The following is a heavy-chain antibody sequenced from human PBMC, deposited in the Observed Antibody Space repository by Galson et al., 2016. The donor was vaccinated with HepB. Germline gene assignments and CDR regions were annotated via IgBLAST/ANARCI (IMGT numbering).Heavy chain of an antibody. D-gene: IGHD2/OR15-2a*01. V-gene: IGHV3-7*03. CDR3: AREIGVRGKYSHYNYYGMDV. Sequence: SLRLSCAASGFNFYTYWMSWVRQAPGKGLEWVANIKQDGSEKHYVDSVKGRFTISRDNAKNSLCLQMNSLRAEDTAVYYCAREIGVRGKYSHYNYYGMDVWGQGTTVTVSS. CDR2: IKQDGSEK. J-gene: IGHJ6*02. CDR1: GFNFYTYW.